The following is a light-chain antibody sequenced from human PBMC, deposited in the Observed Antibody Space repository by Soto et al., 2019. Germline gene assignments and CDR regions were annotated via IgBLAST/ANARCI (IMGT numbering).Light chain of an antibody. J-gene: IGKJ4*01. CDR2: DVS. CDR1: QSVYNY. V-gene: IGKV3-11*01. Sequence: EVVLTQSPATLSVSPGEGATLSCRASQSVYNYLAWYKQKPGLAPRLIIYDVSKRATGIPDRFSGSGSGIDFTLTIRGPEPEDFAGYYSQQRYTWPPLTFGGGTKVEI. CDR3: QQRYTWPPLT.